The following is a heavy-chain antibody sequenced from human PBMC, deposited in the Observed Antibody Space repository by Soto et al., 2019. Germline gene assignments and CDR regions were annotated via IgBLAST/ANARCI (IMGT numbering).Heavy chain of an antibody. CDR3: ARDGGNAAFDI. V-gene: IGHV3-33*01. CDR2: IWYDGSHK. J-gene: IGHJ3*02. Sequence: QVQLVESGGGVVQPGRSLRLSCAASGFTFSSYDMHWVRQAPGKGLEWVAAIWYDGSHKFYAESVKGRFTISRDNSKNTLYLQMSSLRAEDTPVYYCARDGGNAAFDIWGQGTMVTVSS. D-gene: IGHD1-1*01. CDR1: GFTFSSYD.